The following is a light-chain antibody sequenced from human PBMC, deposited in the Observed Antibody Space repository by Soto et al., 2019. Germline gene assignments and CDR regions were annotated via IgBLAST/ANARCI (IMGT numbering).Light chain of an antibody. CDR3: SSYTSGSTRVV. J-gene: IGLJ2*01. Sequence: QSALTQPASVSGSPGQSITVSCTGTGSDVGGYNYVSWYQQHPGKAPKVMIYDVSKRPSGISNRFSGSKSGNTASLTISGLQFEDEADYYCSSYTSGSTRVVFGGGTKLTVL. V-gene: IGLV2-14*03. CDR1: GSDVGGYNY. CDR2: DVS.